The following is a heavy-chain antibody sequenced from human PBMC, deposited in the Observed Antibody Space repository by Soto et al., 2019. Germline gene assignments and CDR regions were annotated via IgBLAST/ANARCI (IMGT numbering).Heavy chain of an antibody. J-gene: IGHJ6*02. CDR1: GFTVSSNY. CDR3: AKGDSSGYREYYGMDV. CDR2: IYSGGST. V-gene: IGHV3-66*03. D-gene: IGHD3-22*01. Sequence: EVQLVESGGGLIQPGGSLRLSCAASGFTVSSNYMSWVRQAPGKGLEWVSVIYSGGSTYYADSVKGRFTISRDNAKNTLYLQMNSLRAEDTAVYYCAKGDSSGYREYYGMDVWGQGTTVTVSS.